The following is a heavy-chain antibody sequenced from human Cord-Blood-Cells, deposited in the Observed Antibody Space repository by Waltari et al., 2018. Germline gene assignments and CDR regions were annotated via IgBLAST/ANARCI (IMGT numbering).Heavy chain of an antibody. CDR1: GFTFSSYA. CDR3: AKMYSSSSWFDP. V-gene: IGHV3-23*01. CDR2: ISGRCGST. J-gene: IGHJ5*02. Sequence: EVQLLESGGGLVQPGGSLRLSCAASGFTFSSYAMSWVRQAPGKGLEWVSAISGRCGSTYYADSVKGRFTISRDNSKNTLYLQMNSLRAEDTAVYYCAKMYSSSSWFDPWGQGTLVTVSS. D-gene: IGHD6-6*01.